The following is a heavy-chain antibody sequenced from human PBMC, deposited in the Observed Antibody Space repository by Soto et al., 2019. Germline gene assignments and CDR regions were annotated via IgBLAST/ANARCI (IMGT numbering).Heavy chain of an antibody. J-gene: IGHJ4*02. Sequence: QVQLQESGPGLVKPSQTLSLTCTVSGGSINNGDYFWSWIRQPPGKGLEWIGYIYYSGSTSSNPCLRSRITISIDTSKNQFSLNLSSVTAADTAVYYCARVGYSYGYDYWGQGTLVTVSS. CDR2: IYYSGST. V-gene: IGHV4-30-4*01. D-gene: IGHD5-18*01. CDR3: ARVGYSYGYDY. CDR1: GGSINNGDYF.